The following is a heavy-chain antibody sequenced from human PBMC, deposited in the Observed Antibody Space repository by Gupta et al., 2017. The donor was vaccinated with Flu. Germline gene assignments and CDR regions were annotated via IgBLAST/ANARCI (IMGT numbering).Heavy chain of an antibody. J-gene: IGHJ4*02. V-gene: IGHV4-39*01. Sequence: QLQLQESGPGLVTPSETLSLTCTVSGGSTRSTVYYLGWIRQPPGKGLEWIGSIFHNGSVHYNPSLKSRVTISVDTSKNQFSLKLSSVTAADTAVYYCASLCGGNCYSVFDYWGQGTLVTVSS. CDR1: GGSTRSTVYY. CDR2: IFHNGSV. CDR3: ASLCGGNCYSVFDY. D-gene: IGHD2-21*02.